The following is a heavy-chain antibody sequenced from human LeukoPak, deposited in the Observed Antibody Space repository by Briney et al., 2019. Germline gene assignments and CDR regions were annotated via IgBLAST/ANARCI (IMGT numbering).Heavy chain of an antibody. CDR2: IKQDGSEK. V-gene: IGHV3-7*03. CDR1: GFTFSSYW. D-gene: IGHD6-13*01. J-gene: IGHJ4*02. CDR3: AREKGYSSSWYDDY. Sequence: GGSLRLSCAASGFTFSSYWMSWVRQAPGKGLEWVANIKQDGSEKYYVDSVKGRFTISRDNAKNSLYLQMNSLRAEDTAVYYYAREKGYSSSWYDDYWGQGTLVTVSP.